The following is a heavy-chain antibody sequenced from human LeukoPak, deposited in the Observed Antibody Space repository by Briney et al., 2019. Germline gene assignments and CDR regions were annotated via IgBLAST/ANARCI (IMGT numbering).Heavy chain of an antibody. D-gene: IGHD3-22*01. CDR2: ISSSSSYT. Sequence: GGSLRLSCAASGFTFSDYYMSWNRQAPGKGLEWVSYISSSSSYTNYADSVKGRFTISRDNAKNSLYLQMNSLRAEDTAVYYCARGVFSGYSPYFDYWGQGTLVTVSS. CDR3: ARGVFSGYSPYFDY. CDR1: GFTFSDYY. V-gene: IGHV3-11*06. J-gene: IGHJ4*02.